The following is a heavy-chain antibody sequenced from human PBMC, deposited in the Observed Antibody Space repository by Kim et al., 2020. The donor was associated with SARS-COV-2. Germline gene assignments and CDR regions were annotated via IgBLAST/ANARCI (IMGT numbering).Heavy chain of an antibody. J-gene: IGHJ4*02. V-gene: IGHV3-30*03. Sequence: ESVKGRFTISRDNSKNTLYRQMNSLRAEDTAVYYCAISRIHYYGSGDFDYWGQGTLVTVSS. D-gene: IGHD3-10*01. CDR3: AISRIHYYGSGDFDY.